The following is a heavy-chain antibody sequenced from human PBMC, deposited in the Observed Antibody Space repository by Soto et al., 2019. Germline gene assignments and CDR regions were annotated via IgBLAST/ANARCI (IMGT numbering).Heavy chain of an antibody. J-gene: IGHJ4*02. D-gene: IGHD3-10*01. V-gene: IGHV4-34*01. CDR2: INHSGST. CDR1: DGSSNNYY. Sequence: QVQLQQWGAGLLKPSETLSLTCAVYDGSSNNYYWSWIRQPPGKGLEWIGEINHSGSTNYNASLKSRVTRSEDTSKKQFSLELIFVTAADTAVYYCARGGLIRGVLYYWGQGTLVTVSS. CDR3: ARGGLIRGVLYY.